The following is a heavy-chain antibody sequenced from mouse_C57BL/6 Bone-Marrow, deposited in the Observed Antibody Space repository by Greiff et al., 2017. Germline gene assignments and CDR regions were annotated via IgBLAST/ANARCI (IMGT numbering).Heavy chain of an antibody. CDR1: GYTFTDYY. D-gene: IGHD2-4*01. CDR2: INPYNGGT. Sequence: VQLQQSGPVLVKPGASVKMSCKASGYTFTDYYMNWVKQSHGKSLEWIGVINPYNGGTSSNQKFKGKATLTVDKSSSTAYMELNSLTSEDSAVYYCARHEDYPFDDWGQGTTLTVSS. J-gene: IGHJ2*01. CDR3: ARHEDYPFDD. V-gene: IGHV1-19*01.